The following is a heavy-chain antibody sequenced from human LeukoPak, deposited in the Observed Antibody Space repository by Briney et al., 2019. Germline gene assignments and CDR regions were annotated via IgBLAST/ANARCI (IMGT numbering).Heavy chain of an antibody. CDR2: IYYSGST. V-gene: IGHV4-31*11. J-gene: IGHJ4*02. D-gene: IGHD3-22*01. CDR1: GGSFSGYY. CDR3: ARGRIRYYYDSSGYSELDY. Sequence: PSETLSLTCAVYGGSFSGYYWSWIRQHPGKGLEWIGYIYYSGSTYYNPSLKSRVTISVDTSKNQFSLKLSSVTAADTAVYYCARGRIRYYYDSSGYSELDYWGQGTLVTVSS.